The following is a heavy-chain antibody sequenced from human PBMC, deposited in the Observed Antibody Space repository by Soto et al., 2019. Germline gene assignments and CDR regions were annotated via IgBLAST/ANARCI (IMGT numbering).Heavy chain of an antibody. J-gene: IGHJ4*02. V-gene: IGHV3-30*03. CDR2: ISYDGSNK. D-gene: IGHD3-10*01. CDR1: GFTFSSYG. Sequence: QVQLVESGGGVVQPGRSLRLSCAASGFTFSSYGMHWVRQAPGKGLEWVAVISYDGSNKYYADSVKGRFTISRDNSKKPQYLKMNSVSAEETAVYSCAPWFGAFDYCGQGTLVTVSS. CDR3: APWFGAFDY.